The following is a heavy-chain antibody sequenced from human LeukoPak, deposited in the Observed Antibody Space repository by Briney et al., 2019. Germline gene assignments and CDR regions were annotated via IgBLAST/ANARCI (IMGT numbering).Heavy chain of an antibody. V-gene: IGHV1-18*01. J-gene: IGHJ4*02. CDR2: ISAYNGNT. CDR1: GYTFTSYG. CDR3: ARGGIYCSSTGCYLFDY. Sequence: ASVKVSCKASGYTFTSYGISWVRQAPGQGLEWMGWISAYNGNTNYAQKLQGRVTMTTDTSTSTAYMELRSLRSDDTAVYYCARGGIYCSSTGCYLFDYWGQGTLVTVSS. D-gene: IGHD2-2*01.